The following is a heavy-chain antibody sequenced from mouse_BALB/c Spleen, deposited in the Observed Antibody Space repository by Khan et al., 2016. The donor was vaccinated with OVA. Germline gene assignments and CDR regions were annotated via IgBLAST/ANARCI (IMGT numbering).Heavy chain of an antibody. D-gene: IGHD2-1*01. V-gene: IGHV1-61*01. CDR1: GYTFTSYW. CDR2: IDPSDSET. Sequence: VQLQQSGAELVRPGASVKLSCKASGYTFTSYWMNWVKPRPGQGLEWIGMIDPSDSETHYNQMFKDKATLNVDKSPRTAYMQLSSLTSEDSAVYFCARGDGNSLYWYFDVWGAGTTVTVSS. J-gene: IGHJ1*01. CDR3: ARGDGNSLYWYFDV.